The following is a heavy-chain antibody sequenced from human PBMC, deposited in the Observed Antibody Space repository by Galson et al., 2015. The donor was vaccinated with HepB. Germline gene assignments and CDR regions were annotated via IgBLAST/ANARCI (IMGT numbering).Heavy chain of an antibody. V-gene: IGHV1-69*13. CDR3: ARVGRERYYDSSGYKPGAFDI. D-gene: IGHD3-22*01. Sequence: SVKVSCKASGGTFSSYAISWVRQAPGQGLEWMGGIIPIFGTANYAQKFQGRVTITADESTSTAYMELSSLRSDDTAVYYCARVGRERYYDSSGYKPGAFDIWGQGTMVTVSS. CDR1: GGTFSSYA. CDR2: IIPIFGTA. J-gene: IGHJ3*02.